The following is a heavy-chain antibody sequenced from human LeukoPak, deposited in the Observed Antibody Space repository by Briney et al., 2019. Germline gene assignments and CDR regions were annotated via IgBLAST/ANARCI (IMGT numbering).Heavy chain of an antibody. CDR2: NSAYNGNT. V-gene: IGHV1-18*01. J-gene: IGHJ6*03. CDR3: ARAGPYSSGWLRSGYYYYYMDV. CDR1: GYTFTSYG. Sequence: ASVKVSCKASGYTFTSYGISWVRQAPGQGLGWMGWNSAYNGNTNYAQKLQGRVTMTTDTSTSTAYMELRSLRSDDTAVYYCARAGPYSSGWLRSGYYYYYMDVWGKGTTVTVSS. D-gene: IGHD6-19*01.